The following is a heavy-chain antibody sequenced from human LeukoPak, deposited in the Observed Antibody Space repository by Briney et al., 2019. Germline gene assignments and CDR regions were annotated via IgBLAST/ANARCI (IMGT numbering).Heavy chain of an antibody. CDR2: IYYSGST. CDR3: ARDQAGYYYDSSGYYNYYYYYMDV. V-gene: IGHV4-59*01. J-gene: IGHJ6*03. D-gene: IGHD3-22*01. Sequence: SETLSLNCTVSGGSISSYYWSWIRQAPGKGLEWIGYIYYSGSTNYHPSLRRGVTISVNTPKNQFSLKLSSVTAADTAVYYCARDQAGYYYDSSGYYNYYYYYMDVWGKGTTDTVSS. CDR1: GGSISSYY.